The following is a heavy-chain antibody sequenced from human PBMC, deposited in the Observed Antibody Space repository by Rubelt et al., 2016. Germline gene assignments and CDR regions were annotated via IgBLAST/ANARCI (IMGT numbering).Heavy chain of an antibody. CDR1: EFSFRTYA. D-gene: IGHD1-14*01. J-gene: IGHJ4*02. Sequence: GGALVQPGGSLRLSCAASEFSFRTYAMTWVRQAPGKGLVWVARINIDGSSASYVASVMGRFTISRDNAKNTLYLQMNSLTAEDTAIYYCVRDQTGWSDADFDYWGQGTLVTVSS. V-gene: IGHV3-74*01. CDR2: INIDGSSA. CDR3: VRDQTGWSDADFDY.